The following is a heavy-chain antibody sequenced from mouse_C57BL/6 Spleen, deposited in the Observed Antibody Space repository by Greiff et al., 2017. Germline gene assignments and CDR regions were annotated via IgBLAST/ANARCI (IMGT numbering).Heavy chain of an antibody. CDR1: GYTFTSYW. CDR2: LYPGNSDT. D-gene: IGHD1-1*01. J-gene: IGHJ4*01. Sequence: EVQLQQSGTVLARPGASVKMSCKTSGYTFTSYWMHWVKQRPGQGLEWIGALYPGNSDTSYNQKFKGKAKLTAVTSASTAYMELSSLTNEDSAVYYCTRERYYYGSSLYYAMDYWGQGTSVTVSS. V-gene: IGHV1-5*01. CDR3: TRERYYYGSSLYYAMDY.